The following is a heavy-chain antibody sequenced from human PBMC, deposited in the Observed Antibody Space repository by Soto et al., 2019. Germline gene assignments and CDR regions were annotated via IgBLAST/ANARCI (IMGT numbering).Heavy chain of an antibody. CDR3: ARVGPPILVACTEQRPRPDY. Sequence: ASVKVSCKASGYTFTSYYMHWVRQAPGQGLEWMGIINPSGGSTSYAQKFQGRVTMTRDTSTSTVYMELSSLRSEDTAVYYCARVGPPILVACTEQRPRPDYWGQGTLVTVSS. D-gene: IGHD6-19*01. J-gene: IGHJ4*02. V-gene: IGHV1-46*01. CDR1: GYTFTSYY. CDR2: INPSGGST.